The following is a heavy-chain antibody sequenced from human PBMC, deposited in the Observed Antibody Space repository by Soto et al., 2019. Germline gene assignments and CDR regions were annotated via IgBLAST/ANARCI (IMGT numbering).Heavy chain of an antibody. J-gene: IGHJ4*02. Sequence: SETLSLTCTVSGGSISSSSYYWGWIRQPPGKGLEWIGSIYYSGSTYYNPSLKSRVTISVDTSKNQFSLKLSSVTAADTAVYYCARHTLGYYYGSGSYYFDYWGQGTLVTVSS. CDR1: GGSISSSSYY. V-gene: IGHV4-39*01. D-gene: IGHD3-10*01. CDR2: IYYSGST. CDR3: ARHTLGYYYGSGSYYFDY.